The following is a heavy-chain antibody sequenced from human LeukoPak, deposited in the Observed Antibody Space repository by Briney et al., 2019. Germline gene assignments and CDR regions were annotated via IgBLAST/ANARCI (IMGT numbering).Heavy chain of an antibody. D-gene: IGHD2-21*02. V-gene: IGHV1-46*01. CDR3: ASSPDCGGDCYFDY. Sequence: ASVKVSCKASGYTFTSYYMHWVRQAPGQRLEWMGIINPSGGSTSYAQKFQGRVTITADESTSTAYMELSSLRSEDTAVYYCASSPDCGGDCYFDYWGQGTLVTVSS. J-gene: IGHJ4*02. CDR1: GYTFTSYY. CDR2: INPSGGST.